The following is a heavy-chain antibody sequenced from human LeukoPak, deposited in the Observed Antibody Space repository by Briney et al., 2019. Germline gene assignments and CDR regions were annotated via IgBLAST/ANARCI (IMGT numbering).Heavy chain of an antibody. CDR2: IIPIFGTA. CDR1: GGTFSSYA. V-gene: IGHV1-69*06. D-gene: IGHD2-2*01. CDR3: ARGLREYQLPQIVPLRTHYYYGMDV. J-gene: IGHJ6*04. Sequence: LVKVSCKASGGTFSSYAISWVRQAPGQGLEWMGGIIPIFGTANYAQKFQGRVTITADKSTSTAYMELSSLRSEDTAVYYCARGLREYQLPQIVPLRTHYYYGMDVWGKGTTVTVSS.